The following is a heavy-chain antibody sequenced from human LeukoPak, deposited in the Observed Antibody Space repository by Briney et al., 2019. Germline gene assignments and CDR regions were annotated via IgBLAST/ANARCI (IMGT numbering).Heavy chain of an antibody. J-gene: IGHJ3*02. CDR1: GFPFSNYW. D-gene: IGHD5-12*01. Sequence: AGSLRLSCVASGFPFSNYWMSWVRQAPGKGLEWVASIKQDGSEKYYGDSVKGRFTISRDNAKNAMYLQVNSLRDGETAVDYCARESGYDPGDGLDIWGQGTMVTVSS. V-gene: IGHV3-7*01. CDR2: IKQDGSEK. CDR3: ARESGYDPGDGLDI.